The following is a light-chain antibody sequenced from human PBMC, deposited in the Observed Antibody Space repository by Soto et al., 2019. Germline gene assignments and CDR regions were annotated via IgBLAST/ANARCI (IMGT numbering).Light chain of an antibody. Sequence: EIVMTQSPATLSASPGGRSTLSCRASQSVSSNLAWYQQKPGQAPRLXXYGVYTRAPGIPARFSGSGSGTEFTLTISSLQSEDFAVYYCQQYHSWPPRTFGQGTKVDIK. CDR2: GVY. CDR3: QQYHSWPPRT. CDR1: QSVSSN. V-gene: IGKV3D-15*01. J-gene: IGKJ1*01.